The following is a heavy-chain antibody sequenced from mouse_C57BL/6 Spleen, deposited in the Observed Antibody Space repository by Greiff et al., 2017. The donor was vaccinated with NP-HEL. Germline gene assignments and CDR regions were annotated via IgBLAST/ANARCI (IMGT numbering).Heavy chain of an antibody. J-gene: IGHJ2*01. D-gene: IGHD1-1*01. CDR3: TRKGGNLDC. Sequence: QVQLQQSGAELVRPGASVTLSCKASGYTFTDYEMHWVKQTPVHGLEWIGAIDPETGGTAYNQKFKGKAILTADKSSSTAYMELRSLTSEDSAVYYCTRKGGNLDCWGKGTTLTVSS. CDR2: IDPETGGT. CDR1: GYTFTDYE. V-gene: IGHV1-15*01.